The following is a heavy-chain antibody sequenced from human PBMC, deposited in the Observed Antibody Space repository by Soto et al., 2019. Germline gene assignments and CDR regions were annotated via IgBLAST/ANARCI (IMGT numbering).Heavy chain of an antibody. CDR1: GGSISSSSYY. CDR3: ARHFDPFDY. CDR2: IYYSGST. V-gene: IGHV4-39*01. J-gene: IGHJ4*02. D-gene: IGHD3-9*01. Sequence: SETLSLTCTVSGGSISSSSYYWGWIRQPPGKGLEWIGSIYYSGSTYYNPSLKSRVTISVDTSKNQFSLKLSSVTAADTAVYYCARHFDPFDYWGQGTLVTVSS.